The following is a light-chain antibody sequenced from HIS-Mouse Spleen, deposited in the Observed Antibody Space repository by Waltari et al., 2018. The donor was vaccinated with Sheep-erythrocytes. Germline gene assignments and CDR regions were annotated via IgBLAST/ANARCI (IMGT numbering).Light chain of an antibody. CDR3: YSTNSSGNHWV. V-gene: IGLV3-10*01. CDR2: EDS. J-gene: IGLJ3*02. CDR1: QLGDKY. Sequence: SYELTQPPSVSVSPGQTASITCSGDQLGDKYAYWYQQKPGQSPVLVIYEDSKRPSGIPERFSGSSSGTMATLTISGAQVEDDADYYCYSTNSSGNHWVFGGGTKLTVL.